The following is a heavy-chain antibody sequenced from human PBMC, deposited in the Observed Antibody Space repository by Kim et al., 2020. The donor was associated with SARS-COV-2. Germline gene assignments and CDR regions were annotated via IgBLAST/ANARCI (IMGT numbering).Heavy chain of an antibody. J-gene: IGHJ6*02. Sequence: AESVKGRFTIYRDNSRNTRFLKMNSLRAEDTAVYYCTKPLKRYYYYGLDVWGQGTTVTVSS. CDR3: TKPLKRYYYYGLDV. V-gene: IGHV3-23*01.